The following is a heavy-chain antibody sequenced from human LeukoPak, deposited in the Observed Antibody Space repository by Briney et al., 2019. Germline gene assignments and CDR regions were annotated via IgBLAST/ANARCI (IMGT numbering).Heavy chain of an antibody. CDR3: ARHKRYSGSPWDY. J-gene: IGHJ4*02. CDR1: GGSISSSSYY. D-gene: IGHD1-26*01. Sequence: SETLSLTCTVSGGSISSSSYYWGWIRQPPGKGLEWIGSIYYSGSTYYNPSLKSRVTISVDTSKNQFSLKLSSVTAEDTAVYYCARHKRYSGSPWDYWGQGTLVTVSS. V-gene: IGHV4-39*01. CDR2: IYYSGST.